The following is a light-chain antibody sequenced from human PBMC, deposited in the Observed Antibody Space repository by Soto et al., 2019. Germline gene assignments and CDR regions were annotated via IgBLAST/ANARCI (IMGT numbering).Light chain of an antibody. J-gene: IGKJ2*02. CDR2: DAS. Sequence: DIEMTQSPSSLTASVGDGVTITCRARQTINKFLNWYQQKPGKAPRLLIYDASSSHGDVPSRFIGTGSGTEFTLNISSLQPDDFATYYCQQSYSMPRTFGQGTRLDIK. CDR1: QTINKF. V-gene: IGKV1-39*01. CDR3: QQSYSMPRT.